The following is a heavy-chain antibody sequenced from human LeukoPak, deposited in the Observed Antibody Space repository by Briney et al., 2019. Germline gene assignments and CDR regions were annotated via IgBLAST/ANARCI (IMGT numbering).Heavy chain of an antibody. CDR3: ARSPSAAAQLDN. J-gene: IGHJ4*02. CDR1: GASISSYY. CDR2: IHYSGRT. Sequence: SETLSLTCTVSGASISSYYWSWIRQPPGKGLEWITYIHYSGRTHYNPSLKSRVTISVDTSKNQFSLKLSSVTAADTAMYYCARSPSAAAQLDNWGQGILVTVSS. D-gene: IGHD6-6*01. V-gene: IGHV4-59*08.